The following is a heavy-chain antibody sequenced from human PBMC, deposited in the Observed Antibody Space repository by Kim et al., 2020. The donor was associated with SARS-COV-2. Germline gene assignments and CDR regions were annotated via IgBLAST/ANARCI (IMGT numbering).Heavy chain of an antibody. D-gene: IGHD2-15*01. CDR3: ARGLGVAATTGFDT. V-gene: IGHV1-8*01. J-gene: IGHJ5*02. Sequence: YARRFQGRVTMTRDTSINAAYMELSNLRSDDTAVYYCARGLGVAATTGFDTWGQGTLVTVSS.